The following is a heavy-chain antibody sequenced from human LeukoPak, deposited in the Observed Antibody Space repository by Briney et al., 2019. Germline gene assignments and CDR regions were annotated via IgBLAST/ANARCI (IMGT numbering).Heavy chain of an antibody. Sequence: PGRSLRLSCEASGFTFGSYAMHWVRQAPGKGLEWVAMISYDESNKYYGHSVKGRFTVSRDNSNNTLYLQMNSLKVEDTAVYYCPRAPPTGSYGRSANYFQRGGRGARVTVSS. J-gene: IGHJ1*01. D-gene: IGHD2-15*01. V-gene: IGHV3-30-3*01. CDR1: GFTFGSYA. CDR2: ISYDESNK. CDR3: PRAPPTGSYGRSANYFQR.